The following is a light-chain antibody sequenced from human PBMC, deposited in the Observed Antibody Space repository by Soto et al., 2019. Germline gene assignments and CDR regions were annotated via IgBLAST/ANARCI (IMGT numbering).Light chain of an antibody. CDR2: DVS. V-gene: IGLV2-14*03. CDR1: SSDVGGYNY. CDR3: SSYTSSSTYV. J-gene: IGLJ1*01. Sequence: QSVLTKPSSVTGSPGQSIAISCTGTSSDVGGYNYVSWYQHHPGKAPTVMIYDVSNRPSGVSDRFSGSKSGNTASLTISGLQADDEADYYCSSYTSSSTYVFGTGTKVTVL.